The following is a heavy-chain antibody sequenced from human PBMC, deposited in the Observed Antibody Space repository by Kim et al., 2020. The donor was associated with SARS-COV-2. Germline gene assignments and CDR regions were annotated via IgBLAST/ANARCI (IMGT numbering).Heavy chain of an antibody. J-gene: IGHJ4*02. D-gene: IGHD6-6*01. CDR3: ARVFLDSSSSKRLDY. V-gene: IGHV3-11*06. Sequence: DSVKGRFTISRDNAKNSLYLQMNSLRAEDTAVYYCARVFLDSSSSKRLDYWGQGTLVTVSS.